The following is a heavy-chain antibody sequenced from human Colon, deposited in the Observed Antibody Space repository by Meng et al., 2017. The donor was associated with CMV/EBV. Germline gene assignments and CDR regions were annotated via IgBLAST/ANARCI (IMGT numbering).Heavy chain of an antibody. Sequence: GGSVSTYCWGWIRQPPGKGLEWIGYIYNSGSTNYNPSLKSRVTISVDTSTNQFSLKLRSVTAADTAVYYCARVLDFWSGYYGANWFDSWGQGTLVTVSS. CDR3: ARVLDFWSGYYGANWFDS. D-gene: IGHD3-3*01. CDR2: IYNSGST. J-gene: IGHJ5*01. V-gene: IGHV4-59*02. CDR1: GGSVSTYC.